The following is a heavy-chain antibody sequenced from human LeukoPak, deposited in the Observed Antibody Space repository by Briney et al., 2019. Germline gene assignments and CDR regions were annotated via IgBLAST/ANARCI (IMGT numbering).Heavy chain of an antibody. CDR1: GGSISSSKYY. D-gene: IGHD6-19*01. Sequence: SETLSLTCTASGGSISSSKYYGGWIRQPPGKGLEWIGSKYYSGSTYYNPSLKNRVTISVDTSKNQFSLKLSSVTAADTAVYYCARNIAVAGRGDYMDVWGKGTTVTISS. J-gene: IGHJ6*03. CDR2: KYYSGST. CDR3: ARNIAVAGRGDYMDV. V-gene: IGHV4-39*01.